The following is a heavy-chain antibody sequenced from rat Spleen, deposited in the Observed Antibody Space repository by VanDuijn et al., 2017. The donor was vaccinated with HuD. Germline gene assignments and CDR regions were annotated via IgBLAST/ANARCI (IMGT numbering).Heavy chain of an antibody. J-gene: IGHJ2*01. D-gene: IGHD1-1*01. V-gene: IGHV5-25*01. CDR3: ARHPDYSNYFDY. Sequence: EVQLVESGGGLVQPGRSLKLSCAASGFTFSNYDMAWVRQAPTKGLEWVASISTSGGSTYYRDSVKGRFTVSRDNAKSTLHLQMDSLRSEDTATYYCARHPDYSNYFDYWGQGVMVTVSS. CDR2: ISTSGGST. CDR1: GFTFSNYD.